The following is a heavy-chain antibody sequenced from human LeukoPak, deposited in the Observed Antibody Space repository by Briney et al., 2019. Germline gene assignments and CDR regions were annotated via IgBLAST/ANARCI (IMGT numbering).Heavy chain of an antibody. CDR2: IIPIFGTA. J-gene: IGHJ6*03. D-gene: IGHD2-15*01. Sequence: SVKVSCKASGGTFSSYAISWVRQAPGQGLEWMGGIIPIFGTANYAQKFQGRVTITTDESTSTAYMELSSLRSEDTAVYYRARVALLGVVVVAASSPSNYYMDVWGKGTTVTVSS. CDR1: GGTFSSYA. CDR3: ARVALLGVVVVAASSPSNYYMDV. V-gene: IGHV1-69*05.